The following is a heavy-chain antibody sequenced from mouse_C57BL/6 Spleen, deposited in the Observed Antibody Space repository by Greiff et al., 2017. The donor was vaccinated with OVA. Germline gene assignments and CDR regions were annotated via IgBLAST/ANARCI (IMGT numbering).Heavy chain of an antibody. CDR3: AYGNYEYFDV. D-gene: IGHD2-1*01. J-gene: IGHJ1*03. CDR2: IYPGDGDT. Sequence: QVQLKESGAELVKPGASVKISCKASGYAFSSYWMNWVKQRPGKGLEWIGQIYPGDGDTNYNGKFKGKATLTADKSSSTAYMQLSSLTSEDSAVYFCAYGNYEYFDVWGTGTTVTVSS. V-gene: IGHV1-80*01. CDR1: GYAFSSYW.